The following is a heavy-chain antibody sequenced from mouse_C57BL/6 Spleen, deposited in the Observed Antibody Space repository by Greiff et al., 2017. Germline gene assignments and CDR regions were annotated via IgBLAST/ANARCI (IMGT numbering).Heavy chain of an antibody. CDR1: GYSFTDYN. Sequence: EVKLMESGPELVKPGASVKISCKASGYSFTDYNMNWVKQSNGKSLEWIGVINPNYGTTSYNQKFKGKATLTVDQSSSTAYMQLNSLTSEDSAVYYCARSRIYYDYLYAMDYWGQGTSVTVSS. V-gene: IGHV1-39*01. CDR2: INPNYGTT. D-gene: IGHD2-4*01. CDR3: ARSRIYYDYLYAMDY. J-gene: IGHJ4*01.